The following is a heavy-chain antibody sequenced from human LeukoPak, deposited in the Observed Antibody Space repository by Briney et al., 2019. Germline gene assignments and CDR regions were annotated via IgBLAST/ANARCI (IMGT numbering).Heavy chain of an antibody. Sequence: PGESLRLSCVASGFTFSDYYMSWIRQAPGKGLEWVSYISHSSSTIYYADSVKGRFTISRDNAKNSLYLQMDSLRAEDTSVYYCAGRGSSRGYYVSWGQGTLVTVSS. V-gene: IGHV3-11*04. J-gene: IGHJ4*02. CDR1: GFTFSDYY. D-gene: IGHD3-22*01. CDR3: AGRGSSRGYYVS. CDR2: ISHSSSTI.